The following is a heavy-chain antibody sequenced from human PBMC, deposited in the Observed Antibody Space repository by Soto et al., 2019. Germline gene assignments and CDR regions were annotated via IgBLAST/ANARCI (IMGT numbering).Heavy chain of an antibody. V-gene: IGHV4-59*02. D-gene: IGHD5-18*01. CDR1: GGSVSSYH. CDR3: ALGGYNYGRPLDF. CDR2: IYHSGKT. J-gene: IGHJ4*02. Sequence: PETLSLTCSVSGGSVSSYHYNWIRQAPGKGLEWLGYIYHSGKTFYNPALTGRVSMSLDTSKNQFSLTLNSVTAADTGLYFCALGGYNYGRPLDFWGQGTLVTVSS.